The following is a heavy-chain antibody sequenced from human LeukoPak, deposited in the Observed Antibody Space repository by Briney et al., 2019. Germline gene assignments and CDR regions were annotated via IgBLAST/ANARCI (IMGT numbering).Heavy chain of an antibody. D-gene: IGHD2-15*01. CDR3: ARFLVPIPDCSGGSCYFPPFDY. CDR2: ISSSISSYI. Sequence: GGSLRLSCAASGFTFSSYSMNWVRQAPGKGLEWVSSISSSISSYIYYADSVKGRFTISRDNAKNSLYLQMNSLRAEDTAVYYCARFLVPIPDCSGGSCYFPPFDYWGQGTLVTVSS. CDR1: GFTFSSYS. J-gene: IGHJ4*02. V-gene: IGHV3-21*01.